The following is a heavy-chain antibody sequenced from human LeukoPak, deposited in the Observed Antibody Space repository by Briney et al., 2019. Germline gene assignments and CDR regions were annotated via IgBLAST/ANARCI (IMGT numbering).Heavy chain of an antibody. V-gene: IGHV4-59*01. CDR2: IYYSGST. CDR1: GGSISSYY. CDR3: ARDGTDGDYVGYFDY. D-gene: IGHD4-17*01. J-gene: IGHJ4*02. Sequence: TSETLSLTCTVSGGSISSYYWSWIRQPPGKGLEWIGYIYYSGSTNYNPSLKSRVTISVDTSKNQSSLKLSSVTAADTAVYYCARDGTDGDYVGYFDYWGQGTLVTLSS.